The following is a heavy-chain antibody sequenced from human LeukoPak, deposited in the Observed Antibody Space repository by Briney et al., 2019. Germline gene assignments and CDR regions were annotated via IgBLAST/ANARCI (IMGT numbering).Heavy chain of an antibody. CDR2: ISAYNGNT. D-gene: IGHD3-22*01. Sequence: ASVKVSCKASGYTFTSYGISWVRQAPGQGLEWMGWISAYNGNTNYAQKLQGRVTMTTDTSTSTAYMELRSLRSDDTAVYYCARDRWTYYYDSSGLRRDYWGQGTLVTVSS. V-gene: IGHV1-18*01. CDR3: ARDRWTYYYDSSGLRRDY. J-gene: IGHJ4*02. CDR1: GYTFTSYG.